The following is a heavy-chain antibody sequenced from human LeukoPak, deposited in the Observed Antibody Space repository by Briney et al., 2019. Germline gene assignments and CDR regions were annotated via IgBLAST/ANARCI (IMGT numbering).Heavy chain of an antibody. CDR1: GGSISSYY. J-gene: IGHJ4*02. CDR3: ATRYCSGGTCYGDY. V-gene: IGHV4-59*08. CDR2: IYYSGST. Sequence: SETLSLTCTVSGGSISSYYWSWIRQPPGKGLEWIGYIYYSGSTNYNPSLKSRVTISVDTSKNQFSLKLSSVTAADTAVYYCATRYCSGGTCYGDYWGQGTLVTVSS. D-gene: IGHD2-15*01.